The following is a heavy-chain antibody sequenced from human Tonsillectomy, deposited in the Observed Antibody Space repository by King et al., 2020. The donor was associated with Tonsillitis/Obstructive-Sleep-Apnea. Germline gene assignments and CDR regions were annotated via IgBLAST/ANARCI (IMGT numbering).Heavy chain of an antibody. J-gene: IGHJ4*02. D-gene: IGHD6-13*01. Sequence: LQLQESGPGLVKPSETLSLTCTVSGGSISSSAYYWGWIRQPPGKGLEWIGSIYYSGSTYYNPSLKSRVTISVDTSKNQFSLELSSVTAADTAVYYCAREGEYSSTNYFDYWGQGTLVTVSS. V-gene: IGHV4-39*02. CDR1: GGSISSSAYY. CDR3: AREGEYSSTNYFDY. CDR2: IYYSGST.